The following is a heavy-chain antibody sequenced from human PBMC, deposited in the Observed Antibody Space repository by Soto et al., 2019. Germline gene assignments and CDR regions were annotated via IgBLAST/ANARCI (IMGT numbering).Heavy chain of an antibody. CDR3: ARGEVVALGY. Sequence: QLQLQESGSGLVKPSQTLSLTCAVSGGSISSGGYSWSWIRQPPGKGLEWIGYIYHSGSTYYNPSLXSXVXIXLDRSKNQFSLKLSSVTAAATAVYYCARGEVVALGYWGQGTLVTVSS. J-gene: IGHJ4*02. CDR1: GGSISSGGYS. CDR2: IYHSGST. D-gene: IGHD2-15*01. V-gene: IGHV4-30-2*01.